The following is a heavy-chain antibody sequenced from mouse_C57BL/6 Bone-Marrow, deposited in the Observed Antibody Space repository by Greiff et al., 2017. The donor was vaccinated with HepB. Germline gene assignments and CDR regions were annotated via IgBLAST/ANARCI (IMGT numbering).Heavy chain of an antibody. V-gene: IGHV1-4*01. D-gene: IGHD3-3*01. CDR2: INPSSGYT. CDR1: GYTFTSYT. CDR3: AIYTRRDYAMDY. Sequence: QVQLQQSGAELARPGASVKMSCKASGYTFTSYTMHWVKQRPGQGLEWIGYINPSSGYTKYNQKFKDKATLTADKSSSTAYMQLSSLTSEDSAVYYCAIYTRRDYAMDYWGQGTSVTVSS. J-gene: IGHJ4*01.